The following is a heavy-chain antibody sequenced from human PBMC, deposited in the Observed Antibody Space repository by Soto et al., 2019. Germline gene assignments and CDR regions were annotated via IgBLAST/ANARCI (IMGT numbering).Heavy chain of an antibody. D-gene: IGHD3-16*01. CDR3: AAARKQLYLPVDY. Sequence: ASVKVSCKVSGYTLSELSMHWVRQAPGKGLEWMGGFDPEDGEIIYAQKFQGRVTMTEDTSTDTAYVELSSLRSEDTAMYYCAAARKQLYLPVDYWGQGPLVTVSS. CDR1: GYTLSELS. V-gene: IGHV1-24*01. J-gene: IGHJ4*02. CDR2: FDPEDGEI.